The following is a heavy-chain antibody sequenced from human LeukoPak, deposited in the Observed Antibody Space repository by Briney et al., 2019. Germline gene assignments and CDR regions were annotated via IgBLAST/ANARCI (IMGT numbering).Heavy chain of an antibody. J-gene: IGHJ4*02. D-gene: IGHD3-22*01. CDR1: GFTFSSYA. V-gene: IGHV3-23*01. CDR2: ISGSGGST. Sequence: GGSLRLSCAASGFTFSSYAMSWGRHAPGEGLEWVSAISGSGGSTYYADSVKGPFTISRDNSKNTLYLQMNSLRAEDTAVYYCAKEFSEYYSDSSGYYGSFDYWGQGTLVTVSS. CDR3: AKEFSEYYSDSSGYYGSFDY.